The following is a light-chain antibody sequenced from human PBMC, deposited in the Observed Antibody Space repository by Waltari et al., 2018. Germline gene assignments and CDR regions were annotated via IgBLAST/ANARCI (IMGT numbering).Light chain of an antibody. V-gene: IGLV3-10*01. CDR2: DDN. Sequence: SYELTQPPSVSVSPGQTARITCSGDALPKKYAFWYQQKSGQAPGLIIYDDNKRPSGFPEGFSGSSSGTMATLTISGAQVEDEADYYCYSTDXTGNHVVFGGGTKLTVL. CDR1: ALPKKY. CDR3: YSTDXTGNHVV. J-gene: IGLJ2*01.